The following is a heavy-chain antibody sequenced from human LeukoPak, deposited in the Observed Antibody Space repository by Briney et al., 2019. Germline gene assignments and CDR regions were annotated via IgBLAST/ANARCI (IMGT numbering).Heavy chain of an antibody. CDR1: GFTFSSYG. CDR2: IRYDGSNK. Sequence: GGSLRLSCAASGFTFSSYGMHWVRQAPGKGLEWVAFIRYDGSNKYYADSVKGRSTISRDNSKNTLYLQMNSLRAEDTAVNYCAKGWYCSSTSCYTGRDFDYWGQGTLVTVSS. J-gene: IGHJ4*02. V-gene: IGHV3-30*02. CDR3: AKGWYCSSTSCYTGRDFDY. D-gene: IGHD2-2*02.